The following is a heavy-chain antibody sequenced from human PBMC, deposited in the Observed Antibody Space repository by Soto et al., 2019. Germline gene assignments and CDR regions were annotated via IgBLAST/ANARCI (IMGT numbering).Heavy chain of an antibody. CDR2: INHSGST. V-gene: IGHV4-34*01. J-gene: IGHJ4*02. Sequence: SETLSLTCAVYGVSFSGYYWTWIRQPPGTGLEWIGEINHSGSTNYNPSLKSRVTISVDTSKNQFSLKLTSVAAADTAVYYCARDKITGLFDYWGQGTLVTVSS. CDR1: GVSFSGYY. D-gene: IGHD2-8*02. CDR3: ARDKITGLFDY.